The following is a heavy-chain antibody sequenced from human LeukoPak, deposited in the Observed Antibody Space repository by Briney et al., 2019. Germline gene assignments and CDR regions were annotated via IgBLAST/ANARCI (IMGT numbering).Heavy chain of an antibody. CDR2: ITSSSSSSTI. V-gene: IGHV3-48*01. CDR1: GFTFSSYS. J-gene: IGHJ4*02. CDR3: ARFTFGGVIVPFDY. Sequence: GSLRLSCAASGFTFSSYSMNWVRQAPGKGLEWVSYITSSSSSSTIYYADSVKGRFTISRDNAKNSLYLQMNSLRAEDTAVYYCARFTFGGVIVPFDYWGQGTLVTVSS. D-gene: IGHD3-16*02.